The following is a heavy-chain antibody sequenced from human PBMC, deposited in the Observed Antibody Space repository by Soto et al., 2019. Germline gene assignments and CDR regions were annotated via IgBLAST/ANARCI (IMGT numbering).Heavy chain of an antibody. CDR1: GGTFSSYA. CDR2: IIPIFGTA. CDR3: ARVRSGWTNVVDY. V-gene: IGHV1-69*13. Sequence: SVKVSCKASGGTFSSYAISWVRQAPGQGLEWMGGIIPIFGTANYAQKLQGRVTITADESTSTAYMELSSLRSEETAVYYCARVRSGWTNVVDYWGQGTLVTASS. J-gene: IGHJ4*02. D-gene: IGHD6-19*01.